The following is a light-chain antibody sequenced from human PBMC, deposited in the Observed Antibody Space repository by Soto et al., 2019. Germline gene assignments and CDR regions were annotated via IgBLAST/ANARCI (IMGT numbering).Light chain of an antibody. J-gene: IGKJ5*01. Sequence: EIVMTQSPGTLSLSPWERATLSCRASQSVSSYLAWYQQKPGQAPRLLIYDASNRATGIPARFSGSGSGTDFTLTISSLEPEDFAVYYCQQRSNWSITFGQGTRLENK. CDR1: QSVSSY. CDR2: DAS. CDR3: QQRSNWSIT. V-gene: IGKV3-11*01.